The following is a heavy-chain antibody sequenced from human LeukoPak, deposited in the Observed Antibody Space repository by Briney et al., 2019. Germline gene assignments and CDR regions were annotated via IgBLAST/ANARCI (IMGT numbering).Heavy chain of an antibody. CDR1: GYTFTGYY. CDR2: INPNSGGT. Sequence: ASVKVSCKASGYTFTGYYMHWVRQAPGQGLEWMGWINPNSGGTNYAQKFQGRVTMTRDTSISTAYMELSRLRSDDTAVYYCARDFSYYSNYEIDVDYWGPGTLVTVSS. D-gene: IGHD4-11*01. V-gene: IGHV1-2*02. J-gene: IGHJ4*02. CDR3: ARDFSYYSNYEIDVDY.